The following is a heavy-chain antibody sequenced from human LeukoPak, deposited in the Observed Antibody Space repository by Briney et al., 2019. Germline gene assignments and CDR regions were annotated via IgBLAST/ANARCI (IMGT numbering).Heavy chain of an antibody. J-gene: IGHJ4*02. CDR1: GYTFTNYA. CDR2: INAGNGNT. V-gene: IGHV1-3*01. Sequence: ASVKVSCKASGYTFTNYALHWVRQAPGQRLEWMGWINAGNGNTKYSQKFRDRVTITRDTSASTAYMELSSLRSEDTAVYYCARDYYDSSGYYPTSDYWGQGTLVTVSS. D-gene: IGHD3-22*01. CDR3: ARDYYDSSGYYPTSDY.